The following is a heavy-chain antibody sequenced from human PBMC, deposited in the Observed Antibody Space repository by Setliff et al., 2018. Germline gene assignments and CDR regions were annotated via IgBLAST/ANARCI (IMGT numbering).Heavy chain of an antibody. V-gene: IGHV3-23*01. CDR3: AKEGGGYSYDTSGYYYDYYYYYYMDV. D-gene: IGHD3-22*01. CDR1: GFAFSSYA. J-gene: IGHJ6*03. Sequence: GGSLRLSCAASGFAFSSYAMSWVRQAPGKGLEWVSGLNDVGHNTYYADSVKGRFTISRDNSKNTLYLQMNSLRAEDAAVYFCAKEGGGYSYDTSGYYYDYYYYYYMDVWGKGATVTSP. CDR2: LNDVGHNT.